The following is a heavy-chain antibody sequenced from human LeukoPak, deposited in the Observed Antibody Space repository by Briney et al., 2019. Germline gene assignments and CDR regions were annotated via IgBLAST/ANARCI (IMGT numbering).Heavy chain of an antibody. CDR3: ARPLWFGDTGDY. CDR1: GFTFSSYG. CDR2: IRYDGSNK. Sequence: GGSLRLSCAASGFTFSSYGMHWVRQAPGKGLEWVAFIRYDGSNKYYADSVKGRFTISRDNSRDTLYLQMNSLRAEDTAVYYCARPLWFGDTGDYWGQGTLVTVSS. J-gene: IGHJ4*02. D-gene: IGHD3-10*01. V-gene: IGHV3-30*02.